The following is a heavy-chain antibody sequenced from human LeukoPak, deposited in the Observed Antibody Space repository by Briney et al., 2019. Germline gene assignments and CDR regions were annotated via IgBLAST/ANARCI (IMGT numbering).Heavy chain of an antibody. CDR2: IYYSGST. D-gene: IGHD1-26*01. CDR3: ARVVVGAANAFDI. CDR1: GGSISSGDYY. V-gene: IGHV4-30-4*08. Sequence: SQTLSLTCTVSGGSISSGDYYWSWIRQPPGKGLEWIGYIYYSGSTYYNPSLKSRVTMSVDTSKKQFSLKLTSVTAADTAVYYCARVVVGAANAFDIWGQGTMVTVSS. J-gene: IGHJ3*02.